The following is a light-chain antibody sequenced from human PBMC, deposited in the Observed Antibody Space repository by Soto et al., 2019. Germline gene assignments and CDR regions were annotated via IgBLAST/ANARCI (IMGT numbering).Light chain of an antibody. CDR1: SSDVGGYNY. Sequence: QSALTQPASVSGSPGQSITISCTGTSSDVGGYNYVSWYQQHPGKAPKLMIYEVSNRPSGVSNRFSGSKSGNTASLTISGLQAEDEAHYYCSSYTSSSTCYAFGTGTKVTVL. J-gene: IGLJ1*01. CDR2: EVS. V-gene: IGLV2-14*01. CDR3: SSYTSSSTCYA.